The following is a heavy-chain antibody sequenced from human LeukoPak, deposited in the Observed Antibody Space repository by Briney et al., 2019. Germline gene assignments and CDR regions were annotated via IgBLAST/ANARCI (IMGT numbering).Heavy chain of an antibody. J-gene: IGHJ1*01. Sequence: PGGSLRLSCAASGFTFSSYGMHWVRQAPGKGLEWVAFIRYDGSNKYYADSVKGRFTISRDNSKNTLYLQMNSLRAEDTAVYYCARLVTIFGVVPPQHWGQGTLVTVSS. D-gene: IGHD3-3*01. CDR2: IRYDGSNK. V-gene: IGHV3-30*02. CDR3: ARLVTIFGVVPPQH. CDR1: GFTFSSYG.